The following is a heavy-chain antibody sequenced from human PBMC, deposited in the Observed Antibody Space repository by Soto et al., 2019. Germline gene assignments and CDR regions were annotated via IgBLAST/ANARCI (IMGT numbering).Heavy chain of an antibody. J-gene: IGHJ4*02. Sequence: QVQLQESGPGLVKPSQTLSLTCTVSGGSISSGGYYWNWIRQHPGKGLEWIGYIYYSGSTYYNPSLKSRVTISVDTSKNQFSLELSSVTAADTAVYYCARWDAAATGYYFDYWGQGTLVTVSS. CDR3: ARWDAAATGYYFDY. CDR2: IYYSGST. D-gene: IGHD6-13*01. V-gene: IGHV4-31*03. CDR1: GGSISSGGYY.